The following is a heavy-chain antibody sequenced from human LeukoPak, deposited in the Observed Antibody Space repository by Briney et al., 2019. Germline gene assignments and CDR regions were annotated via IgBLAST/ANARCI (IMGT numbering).Heavy chain of an antibody. V-gene: IGHV3-30*04. CDR1: GFTLSTYA. J-gene: IGHJ2*01. D-gene: IGHD3-10*01. CDR2: ISYDGSNK. Sequence: TGRSLRLSCAASGFTLSTYAMHWVRQAPGKGLEWVAVISYDGSNKYYADSVKGRFTISRDNSKNTLYLQMNSLRTEDTAVYYCTKEPTPTMVRRGYWYFDLWGRGTLVTVSS. CDR3: TKEPTPTMVRRGYWYFDL.